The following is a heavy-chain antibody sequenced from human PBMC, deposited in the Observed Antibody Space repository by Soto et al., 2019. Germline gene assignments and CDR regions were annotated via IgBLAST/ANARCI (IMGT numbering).Heavy chain of an antibody. CDR2: ISGSGGST. D-gene: IGHD5-12*01. CDR3: AKLPNRGYSGYAFDY. V-gene: IGHV3-23*01. J-gene: IGHJ4*02. Sequence: GGSLRLSCAASGFTFSSYAMSWVRQAPGKGLEWVSAISGSGGSTYYADSAKGRFTISRDNSKNTLYLQMNSLRAEDTAVYYCAKLPNRGYSGYAFDYWGQGTLVTVSS. CDR1: GFTFSSYA.